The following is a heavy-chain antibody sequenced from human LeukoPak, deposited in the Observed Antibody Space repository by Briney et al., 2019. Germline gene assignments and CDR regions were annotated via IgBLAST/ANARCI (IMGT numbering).Heavy chain of an antibody. Sequence: PSETLSLTCAVYGGSFSGYYWSWIRQPPGKGLEWIGEINHSGSTNYNPSLKSRVTISVDTSKNQFSLKLNSVTATGTAVYYCARHYGPWGQGTLVTVSS. D-gene: IGHD3-16*01. V-gene: IGHV4-34*01. CDR3: ARHYGP. J-gene: IGHJ4*02. CDR2: INHSGST. CDR1: GGSFSGYY.